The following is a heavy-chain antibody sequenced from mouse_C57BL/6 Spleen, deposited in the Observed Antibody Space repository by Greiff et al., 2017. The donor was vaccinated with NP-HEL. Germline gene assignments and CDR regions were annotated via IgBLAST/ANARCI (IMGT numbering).Heavy chain of an antibody. CDR3: ARAIYYYGSSQD. Sequence: VQLQQPGAELVKPGASVKLSCKASGYTFTSYWMQWVKQRPGQGLEWIGEIDPSDSYTNYNQKFKGKATLTVVTSSSTAYMQLSSLTSEDSAVYYCARAIYYYGSSQDWGQGTTLTVSS. J-gene: IGHJ2*01. CDR1: GYTFTSYW. D-gene: IGHD1-1*01. CDR2: IDPSDSYT. V-gene: IGHV1-50*01.